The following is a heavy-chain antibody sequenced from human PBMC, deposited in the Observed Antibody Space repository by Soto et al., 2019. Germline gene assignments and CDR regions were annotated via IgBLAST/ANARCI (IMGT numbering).Heavy chain of an antibody. CDR2: ISSSSSLI. V-gene: IGHV3-48*02. Sequence: LVESGGGLVQPGGSLRLSCAASAFTFGSSGRNWVRQAPGKGLEWVSYISSSSSLIYYADSVKGRFTISRDNAQNSLYLQMNSLRDEDTAVYYCARTGGSGTNNWFDPWGQGTLVTVSS. CDR3: ARTGGSGTNNWFDP. D-gene: IGHD3-10*01. J-gene: IGHJ5*02. CDR1: AFTFGSSG.